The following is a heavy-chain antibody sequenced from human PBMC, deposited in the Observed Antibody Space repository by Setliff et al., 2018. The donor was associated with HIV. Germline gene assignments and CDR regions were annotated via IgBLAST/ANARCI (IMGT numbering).Heavy chain of an antibody. V-gene: IGHV4-61*05. CDR3: ARHRDGGTYPLDY. CDR1: GGSISSSNYY. J-gene: IGHJ4*02. CDR2: IYYSGNT. Sequence: SETLSLTCTVSGGSISSSNYYWGWIRQPPGKRLEWIGWIYYSGNTRYNPSLKSRVTISLDTSKNRFSLQLTSVTAADTAVYYCARHRDGGTYPLDYWGQGTLVTVSS. D-gene: IGHD1-26*01.